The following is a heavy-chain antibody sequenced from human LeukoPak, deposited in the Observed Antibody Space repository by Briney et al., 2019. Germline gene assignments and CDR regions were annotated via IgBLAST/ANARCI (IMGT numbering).Heavy chain of an antibody. V-gene: IGHV4-30-4*08. Sequence: SETLSLTCTVSGGSISVGTYYWSWSRQPPGKGREWVGYIYYSGSTYNHPSLKSRVSISVDTSKNQFSLKLSSVTAADTAVYYCARDRDGYNLDAFDIWGQGTLVTVSS. CDR3: ARDRDGYNLDAFDI. D-gene: IGHD5-24*01. CDR2: IYYSGST. J-gene: IGHJ3*02. CDR1: GGSISVGTYY.